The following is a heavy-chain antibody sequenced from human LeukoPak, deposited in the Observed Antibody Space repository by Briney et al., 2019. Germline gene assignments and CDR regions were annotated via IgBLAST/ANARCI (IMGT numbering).Heavy chain of an antibody. D-gene: IGHD1-26*01. J-gene: IGHJ4*02. V-gene: IGHV3-74*01. CDR1: GFTFSSYW. CDR2: INSDGTST. Sequence: PGGSLRLFCAASGFTFSSYWMHWVRQGPGKGLVWVSRINSDGTSTNYADSVEGRFTISRDNAKNTLYLQMNSLRAEDTAVYYCARVKGGSYYGTAEGFDYWGQGTLVTVSS. CDR3: ARVKGGSYYGTAEGFDY.